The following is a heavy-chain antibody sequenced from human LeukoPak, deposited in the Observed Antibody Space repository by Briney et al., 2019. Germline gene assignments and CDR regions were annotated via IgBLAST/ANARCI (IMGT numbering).Heavy chain of an antibody. Sequence: ASVKVSCKASGYAFTAFYIHWVRQAPGQGLEWMGWINPNSGGINYAQKFQGRVTMTRDTSISAAYMQLSSLRSDDTAVYYCARGWKGGSLNWFDPWGQGTLVAVSS. CDR3: ARGWKGGSLNWFDP. J-gene: IGHJ5*02. CDR1: GYAFTAFY. CDR2: INPNSGGI. D-gene: IGHD1-26*01. V-gene: IGHV1-2*02.